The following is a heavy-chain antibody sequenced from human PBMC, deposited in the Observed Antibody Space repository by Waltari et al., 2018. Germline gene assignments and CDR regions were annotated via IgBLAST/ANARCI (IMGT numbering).Heavy chain of an antibody. CDR2: LGERGGKP. J-gene: IGHJ3*02. D-gene: IGHD3-3*01. CDR1: GFTFSNFA. Sequence: EPQLLESGGALVLPGGSLRLSCVGSGFTFSNFAMNWVRQAPGGGLGGVAGLGERGGKPSHIDSVKGRFTISRDNSKNTLYLQMNTLRDADTAMYYCARDRAVHDFWSGYSPEFFNIWGPGTSVTVSS. V-gene: IGHV3-23*01. CDR3: ARDRAVHDFWSGYSPEFFNI.